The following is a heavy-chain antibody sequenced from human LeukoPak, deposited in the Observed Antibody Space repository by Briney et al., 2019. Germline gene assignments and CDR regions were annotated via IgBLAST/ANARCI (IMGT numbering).Heavy chain of an antibody. CDR3: ARAPIAAAGTGYDY. CDR2: IYTSGST. V-gene: IGHV4-61*02. CDR1: GGSISSGNYY. Sequence: SETLSLTCTVSGGSISSGNYYWSWIRQPAGKGLEWIGRIYTSGSTNFHPSLKSRVTISVDTSKNQFSLKLSSVTAADTAVYYCARAPIAAAGTGYDYWGQGTLVTVSS. D-gene: IGHD6-13*01. J-gene: IGHJ4*02.